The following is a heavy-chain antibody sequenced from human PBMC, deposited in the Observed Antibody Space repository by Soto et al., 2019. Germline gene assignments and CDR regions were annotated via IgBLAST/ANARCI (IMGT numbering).Heavy chain of an antibody. CDR3: AKLPTYSSGWYYFDY. V-gene: IGHV3-23*01. CDR1: GFTFSSYA. Sequence: PGGSLRLSCAASGFTFSSYAMSWVRQAPGKGLEWVSAISGSGGSTYYADSVKGRFTISRDNSKNTLYLQMNSLRAEDTAVYYCAKLPTYSSGWYYFDYWGLGALVTVSS. CDR2: ISGSGGST. D-gene: IGHD6-19*01. J-gene: IGHJ4*02.